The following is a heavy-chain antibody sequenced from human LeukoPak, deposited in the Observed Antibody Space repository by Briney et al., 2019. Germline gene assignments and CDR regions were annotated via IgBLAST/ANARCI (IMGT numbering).Heavy chain of an antibody. V-gene: IGHV4-39*01. Sequence: SQTLSLTCTVSGCSISSDDYYWSWIRQPPGKGLEWIGSIYYSGSTYYNPSLKSRVTISVDTSKNQFSLKLSSVTAADTAVCYCARHYYDSSGYYFPQYFQHWGQGTLVTVSS. CDR3: ARHYYDSSGYYFPQYFQH. D-gene: IGHD3-22*01. CDR2: IYYSGST. CDR1: GCSISSDDYY. J-gene: IGHJ1*01.